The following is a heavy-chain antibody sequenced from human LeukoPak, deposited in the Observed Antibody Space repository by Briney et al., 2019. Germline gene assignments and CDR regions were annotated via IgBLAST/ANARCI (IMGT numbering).Heavy chain of an antibody. CDR2: INPSGGST. Sequence: ASVKVSCKASGYTFTSYYMHWVRQAPGQGLEWMGIINPSGGSTSYAQKFQGRVTMTRDMSTSTAYMELRSLRSDDTAVYYCARGAIGSGYYYSAPASFDYWGQGTLVTVSS. V-gene: IGHV1-46*01. CDR1: GYTFTSYY. CDR3: ARGAIGSGYYYSAPASFDY. D-gene: IGHD3-22*01. J-gene: IGHJ4*02.